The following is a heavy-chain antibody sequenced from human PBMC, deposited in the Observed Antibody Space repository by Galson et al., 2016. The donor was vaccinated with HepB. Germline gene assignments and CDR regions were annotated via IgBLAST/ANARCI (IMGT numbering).Heavy chain of an antibody. V-gene: IGHV4-59*01. D-gene: IGHD6-19*01. CDR2: IYYSGRT. J-gene: IGHJ6*02. Sequence: SETLSLTCTASGGSISKNFWSWTRQPPGKGLEWIGYIYYSGRTNYNPSLESRVTISVDTSKNQFSLKLSSVTAADPAVYYCARDDSGGWYGFHDGMDVGGQGTTVTVSS. CDR3: ARDDSGGWYGFHDGMDV. CDR1: GGSISKNF.